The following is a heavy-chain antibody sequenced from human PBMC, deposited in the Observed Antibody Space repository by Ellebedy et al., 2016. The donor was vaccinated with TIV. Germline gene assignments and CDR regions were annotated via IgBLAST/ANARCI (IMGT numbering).Heavy chain of an antibody. Sequence: ASVKVSCKASGYTFTSYGISWVRQAPGQGLEWMGWISAYNGNTNYAQKLQGRVTMTTDTSTSTAYMELRSPRSDDTAVYYCAREMSYYDFWSGYYQEYYGMDVWGQGTTVTVSS. CDR3: AREMSYYDFWSGYYQEYYGMDV. CDR1: GYTFTSYG. D-gene: IGHD3-3*01. V-gene: IGHV1-18*01. J-gene: IGHJ6*02. CDR2: ISAYNGNT.